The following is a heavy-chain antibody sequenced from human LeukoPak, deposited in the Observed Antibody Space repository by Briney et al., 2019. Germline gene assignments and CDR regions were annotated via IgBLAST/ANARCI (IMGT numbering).Heavy chain of an antibody. D-gene: IGHD3-16*02. Sequence: SGGSLRLSCAASGFPFTDSSMTWVRQAPGKGPEWVSSITTSGSYIYYADSVKVRFTISRDNAKNSLYLQMTSLRAEDTAVYYCARHRTASDYWGQGTLVTVSS. V-gene: IGHV3-21*01. CDR3: ARHRTASDY. CDR2: ITTSGSYI. J-gene: IGHJ4*02. CDR1: GFPFTDSS.